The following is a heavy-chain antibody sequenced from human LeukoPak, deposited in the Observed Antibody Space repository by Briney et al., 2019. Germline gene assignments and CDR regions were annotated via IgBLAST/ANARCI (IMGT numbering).Heavy chain of an antibody. J-gene: IGHJ4*02. CDR1: GFTVSSNY. CDR2: IYSVGST. V-gene: IGHV3-53*01. Sequence: GGSLRLSCAASGFTVSSNYMSWVRQAPGKGLEWVSVIYSVGSTYYADSVKGRFTISRDNSKNTLYLQLNSLRAEDSAVYYCARSNTYYYDSSGYYGGPLDYWGQGTLVTVSS. D-gene: IGHD3-22*01. CDR3: ARSNTYYYDSSGYYGGPLDY.